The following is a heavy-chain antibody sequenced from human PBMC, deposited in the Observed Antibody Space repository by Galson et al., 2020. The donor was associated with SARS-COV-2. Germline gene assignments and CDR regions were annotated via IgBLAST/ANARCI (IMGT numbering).Heavy chain of an antibody. J-gene: IGHJ3*02. D-gene: IGHD3-22*01. CDR3: ARGPMNYYDSSGYYYVFGAFDI. Sequence: SETLSLTCTVSGGSISSYYWSWIRQPPGKGLEWIGYIYYSGSTNYNPSLKSRVTISVDTSKNQFSLKLSSVTAADTAVYYCARGPMNYYDSSGYYYVFGAFDIWGQGTMVTVSS. V-gene: IGHV4-59*01. CDR1: GGSISSYY. CDR2: IYYSGST.